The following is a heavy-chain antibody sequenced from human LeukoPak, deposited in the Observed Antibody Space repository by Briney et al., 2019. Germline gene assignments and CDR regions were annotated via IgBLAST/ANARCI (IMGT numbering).Heavy chain of an antibody. Sequence: PSETLSLTCTVSGGSISSSSYYWGWIRQPPGKGLEWIGSIYYSGSTYYNPSLKSRVTISVDTSKNQFSLKLSSVTAADTAVYCCARRGAGYSSGWFTSWGQGTLVTVSS. CDR3: ARRGAGYSSGWFTS. D-gene: IGHD6-19*01. CDR2: IYYSGST. CDR1: GGSISSSSYY. J-gene: IGHJ5*01. V-gene: IGHV4-39*01.